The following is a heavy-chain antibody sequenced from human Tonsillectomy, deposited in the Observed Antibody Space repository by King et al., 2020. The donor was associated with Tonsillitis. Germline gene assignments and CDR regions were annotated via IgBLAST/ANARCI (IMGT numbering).Heavy chain of an antibody. D-gene: IGHD2-2*03. CDR3: ARDHGYSSFDI. V-gene: IGHV3-7*01. CDR2: VNGDGSQR. J-gene: IGHJ3*02. Sequence: VQLVQSGGGLVQPGGSLRISCAASAFTFSTSWMTWLRQSPGKGLEWLATVNGDGSQRGYLDSVRGRFTISRDNAESSVYLQMDTLRAEDTAIYYCARDHGYSSFDIWGQGTVVTVSS. CDR1: AFTFSTSW.